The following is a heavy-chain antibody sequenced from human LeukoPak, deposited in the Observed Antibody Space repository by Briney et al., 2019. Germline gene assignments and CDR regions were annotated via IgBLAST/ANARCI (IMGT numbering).Heavy chain of an antibody. V-gene: IGHV4-4*07. CDR1: GGSISIYY. Sequence: SETQSLTCTVSGGSISIYYWSWIRQPAGKGLEWIGRIYTSGTTHYNPSLKSRVTMSVDTSKNQFSLKLSSVTAADTAVYYCARARAPVTRISSFDIWGQGTMVTVSS. D-gene: IGHD4-17*01. CDR2: IYTSGTT. J-gene: IGHJ3*02. CDR3: ARARAPVTRISSFDI.